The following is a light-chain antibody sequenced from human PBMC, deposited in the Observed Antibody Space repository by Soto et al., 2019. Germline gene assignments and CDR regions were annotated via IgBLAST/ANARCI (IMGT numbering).Light chain of an antibody. V-gene: IGLV2-14*01. Sequence: QSALTQPASVSGSPGQSITISRTGTSSDVGGYNYVSWYQQHPGQAPKLMIYDVSNRPSGVSNRFSGSKSGNTASLTISGLQAEDEADYYFSSYTSSSTYVLGTGTKVTVL. J-gene: IGLJ1*01. CDR2: DVS. CDR3: SSYTSSSTYV. CDR1: SSDVGGYNY.